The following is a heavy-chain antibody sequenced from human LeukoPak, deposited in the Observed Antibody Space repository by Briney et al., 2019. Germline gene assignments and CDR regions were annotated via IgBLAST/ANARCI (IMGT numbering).Heavy chain of an antibody. J-gene: IGHJ6*03. CDR3: ARDSGGSWLDMDV. D-gene: IGHD2-15*01. CDR2: ISSSSSTI. CDR1: GFIFSSYS. V-gene: IGHV3-48*01. Sequence: TGGSLRLSCAASGFIFSSYSMNWVRQAPGKGLEWVSYISSSSSTIYYADSVKGRFTISRDNAKNSLFLQLSSLRAEDTAVYYCARDSGGSWLDMDVWGKGTTVTVSS.